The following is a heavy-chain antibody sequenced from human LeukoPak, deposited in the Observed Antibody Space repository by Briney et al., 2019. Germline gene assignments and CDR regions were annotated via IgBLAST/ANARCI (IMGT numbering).Heavy chain of an antibody. CDR3: ARPNYYDSSGYYLGGSPIYDAFDI. D-gene: IGHD3-22*01. CDR2: IIPILGIA. V-gene: IGHV1-69*02. J-gene: IGHJ3*02. Sequence: SVKVCCKASGGTFSSYTISWERQAPGQGLEWMGRIIPILGIANYAQKFQGRVTITADKSTSTAYMELSSLRSEDTAVYYCARPNYYDSSGYYLGGSPIYDAFDIWGQGTMVTVSS. CDR1: GGTFSSYT.